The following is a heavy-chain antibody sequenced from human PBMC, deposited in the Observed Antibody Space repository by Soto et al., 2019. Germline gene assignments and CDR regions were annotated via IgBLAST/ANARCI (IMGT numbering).Heavy chain of an antibody. J-gene: IGHJ4*02. CDR1: GFTFSSYA. D-gene: IGHD3-10*01. CDR2: ISGSGGST. CDR3: SSWGSGQTNDY. Sequence: EVQLLESGGGLVQPGGSLRLSCAASGFTFSSYAMSWVRQAPGKGLEWVSAISGSGGSTYYADSVKGRFTISRDNSKNTAYLQMNSLKTEDTAVYYCSSWGSGQTNDYWGQGTLVTVSS. V-gene: IGHV3-23*01.